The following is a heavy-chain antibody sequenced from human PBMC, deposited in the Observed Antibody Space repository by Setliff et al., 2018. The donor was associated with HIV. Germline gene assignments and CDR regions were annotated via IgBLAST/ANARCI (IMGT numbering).Heavy chain of an antibody. V-gene: IGHV4-31*01. CDR3: ARGRVFCDGDSCYHFDY. CDR1: GDSITSGNFF. J-gene: IGHJ4*02. D-gene: IGHD2-21*02. Sequence: SETLSLTCTVSGDSITSGNFFWSWIRQSPGRGLEWIGYIYFSGSATHNPTLKSPVSISVDTSKNQFYLTITSVTAADTAVYYCARGRVFCDGDSCYHFDYWGRGILVTVSS. CDR2: IYFSGSA.